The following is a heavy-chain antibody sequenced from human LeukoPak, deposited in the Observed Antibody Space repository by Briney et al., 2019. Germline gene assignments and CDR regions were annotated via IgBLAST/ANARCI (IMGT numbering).Heavy chain of an antibody. CDR3: ATGTIGDYYFDY. D-gene: IGHD3-16*01. CDR1: GYTLTELS. CDR2: FDPEDGET. V-gene: IGHV1-24*01. Sequence: ASVKVSCKVSGYTLTELSMHWVRQAPGKGLEWMGGFDPEDGETIYAQKFQGRVTMTEGTSTDTAYMELSSLRSEDTAVYYCATGTIGDYYFDYWGQGTLVTVSS. J-gene: IGHJ4*02.